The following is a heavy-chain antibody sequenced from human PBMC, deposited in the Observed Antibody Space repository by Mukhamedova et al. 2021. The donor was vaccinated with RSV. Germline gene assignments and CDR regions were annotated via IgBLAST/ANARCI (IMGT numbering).Heavy chain of an antibody. D-gene: IGHD3-22*01. V-gene: IGHV4-30-2*05. Sequence: GWIGYIYYSGSTYYNPSLKSRVTISLDTSKNQFSLKLSSVTAADTAVYYCARASTTSYYDSDGYYKFYFDYWGQGTLVTVSS. CDR2: IYYSGST. CDR3: ARASTTSYYDSDGYYKFYFDY. J-gene: IGHJ4*02.